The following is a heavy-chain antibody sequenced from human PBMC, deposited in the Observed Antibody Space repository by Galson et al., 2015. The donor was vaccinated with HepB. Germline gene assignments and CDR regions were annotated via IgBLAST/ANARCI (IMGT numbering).Heavy chain of an antibody. Sequence: PALVKPTQTLTLTCTFSGFSLSTSGVGVGWIRQPPGKALECLALIYWNDDKRYSPSLKSRLTITKDTSKNQVVLTMTNVDPVDTATYYCARTYSSSWYVGYFQHWGQGTLLTVSS. V-gene: IGHV2-5*01. J-gene: IGHJ1*01. CDR1: GFSLSTSGVG. D-gene: IGHD6-13*01. CDR2: IYWNDDK. CDR3: ARTYSSSWYVGYFQH.